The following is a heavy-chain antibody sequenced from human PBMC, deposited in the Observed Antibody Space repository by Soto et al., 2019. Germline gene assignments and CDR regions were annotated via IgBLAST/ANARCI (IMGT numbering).Heavy chain of an antibody. CDR1: GGSISSGGYS. CDR2: IYHSGST. CDR3: ARGDQYYYGSGSYNNWFDT. V-gene: IGHV4-30-2*01. J-gene: IGHJ5*02. Sequence: PSETLSLTCAVSGGSISSGGYSWSWIRQPPGKGLEWIGYIYHSGSTYYNPSLKSRVTISVDRSKNQFSLKLSSVTAADTAVYYCARGDQYYYGSGSYNNWFDTWRQGTLVTVSS. D-gene: IGHD3-10*01.